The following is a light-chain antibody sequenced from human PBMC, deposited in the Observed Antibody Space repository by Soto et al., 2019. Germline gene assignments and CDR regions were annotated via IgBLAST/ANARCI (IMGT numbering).Light chain of an antibody. J-gene: IGKJ1*01. Sequence: EIVLTQSPGTLSLSPGERATLSFRASQSLSSSQLAWYQQKPGQAPRLLIHDASSRATGISDRFTGSGSGTDFTLTITTLEPEDFAVYYCQQYGSSPRTFGLWTKVDIK. V-gene: IGKV3-20*01. CDR2: DAS. CDR3: QQYGSSPRT. CDR1: QSLSSSQ.